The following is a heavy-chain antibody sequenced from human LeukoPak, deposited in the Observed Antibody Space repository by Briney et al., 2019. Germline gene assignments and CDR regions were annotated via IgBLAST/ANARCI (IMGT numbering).Heavy chain of an antibody. J-gene: IGHJ4*02. Sequence: PGGSLRLSCAASGFTFSNYAMSWVRQAPGKGLEWVSGISWNSGSIGYADSVKGRFTISRDNAKNSLYLQMNSLRAEDTALYYCAKDSLGYSYGRFDYWGQGTLVTVSS. D-gene: IGHD5-18*01. V-gene: IGHV3-9*01. CDR1: GFTFSNYA. CDR2: ISWNSGSI. CDR3: AKDSLGYSYGRFDY.